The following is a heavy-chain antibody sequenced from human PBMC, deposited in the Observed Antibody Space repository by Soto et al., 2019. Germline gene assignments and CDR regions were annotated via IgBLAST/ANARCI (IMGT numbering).Heavy chain of an antibody. CDR3: AKGAAAGTPTSYYYYGMDV. V-gene: IGHV1-69*12. CDR2: IIPIFGTV. J-gene: IGHJ6*02. CDR1: GGTFRTYA. Sequence: QVQLLQSGAEVKKPGSSVRVSCEVSGGTFRTYAISWVRQAPGQGLEWMGEIIPIFGTVNYAQKFQGRVTITADESTTTVYMDLRSLRSEDTAVYYCAKGAAAGTPTSYYYYGMDVWGQGTTVTVSS. D-gene: IGHD6-25*01.